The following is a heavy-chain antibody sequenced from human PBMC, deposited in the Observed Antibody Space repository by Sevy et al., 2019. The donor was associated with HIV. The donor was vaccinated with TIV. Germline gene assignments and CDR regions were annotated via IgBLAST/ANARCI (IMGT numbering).Heavy chain of an antibody. Sequence: GGSQRLSCAASGFMFSVYTMHWVRQAPGKGLEWMAVISYDSVSQYYADSVKGRFTISRDNSKTTLYLQMNSLRTEDTAVYYCARDPNTTMATYYFDSWGQGTLVTVSS. CDR1: GFMFSVYT. D-gene: IGHD5-18*01. J-gene: IGHJ4*02. V-gene: IGHV3-30*04. CDR3: ARDPNTTMATYYFDS. CDR2: ISYDSVSQ.